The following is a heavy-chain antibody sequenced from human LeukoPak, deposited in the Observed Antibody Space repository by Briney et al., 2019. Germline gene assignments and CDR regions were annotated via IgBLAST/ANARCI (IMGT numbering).Heavy chain of an antibody. V-gene: IGHV3-48*02. D-gene: IGHD1-1*01. J-gene: IGHJ5*02. CDR3: ATDGMSDDNGNWFDP. Sequence: GGSLRLSCAASGFTFSTYAVGWVRQAPGRGLEWISYISQSSSTTYYADSVKGRFTISRDNAKNSLYLQMNSLRDEDTAVYYCATDGMSDDNGNWFDPWGQGTLVTVSS. CDR2: ISQSSSTT. CDR1: GFTFSTYA.